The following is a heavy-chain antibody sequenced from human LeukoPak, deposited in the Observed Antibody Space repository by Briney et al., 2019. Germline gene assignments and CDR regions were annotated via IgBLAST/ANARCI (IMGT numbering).Heavy chain of an antibody. CDR1: GYTFTSYG. Sequence: GASVKVSCKASGYTFTSYGISWVRQAPGQGLEWMGWISAYNGNTNYAQKLQGRVTMTTDTSTSTAYMELRSLRSDDTAVYYCARVYDSSGYYPLDYWGQGTLVTVSS. D-gene: IGHD3-22*01. CDR2: ISAYNGNT. CDR3: ARVYDSSGYYPLDY. J-gene: IGHJ4*02. V-gene: IGHV1-18*01.